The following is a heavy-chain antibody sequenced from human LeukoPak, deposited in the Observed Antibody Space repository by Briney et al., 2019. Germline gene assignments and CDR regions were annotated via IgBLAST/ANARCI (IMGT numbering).Heavy chain of an antibody. Sequence: GASVKVSCKASGYTFTSYDINWVRQATGQGLEWMGWMNPNSGNTGYAQKFQGRVTITRNTSISTAYMELSSLRSEDTAVYYCARGLGQHYDYVWGSYRTYCMDVWGKGTTVTVSS. CDR1: GYTFTSYD. D-gene: IGHD3-16*02. CDR3: ARGLGQHYDYVWGSYRTYCMDV. CDR2: MNPNSGNT. J-gene: IGHJ6*03. V-gene: IGHV1-8*03.